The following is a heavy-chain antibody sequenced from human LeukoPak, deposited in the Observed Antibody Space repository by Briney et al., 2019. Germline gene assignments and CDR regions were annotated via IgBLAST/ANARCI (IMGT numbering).Heavy chain of an antibody. D-gene: IGHD4-17*01. CDR1: GFTFSSYA. CDR3: AKDQTYGSMDV. J-gene: IGHJ6*03. CDR2: MSVIGGST. V-gene: IGHV3-23*01. Sequence: GGTLSLSCAASGFTFSSYAMTWIRQPPGKGLEWVSAMSVIGGSTYYADSVNGRFTISRDNSKNTLYLQMNSLRAEDTAVYYCAKDQTYGSMDVWGKGITVTVSS.